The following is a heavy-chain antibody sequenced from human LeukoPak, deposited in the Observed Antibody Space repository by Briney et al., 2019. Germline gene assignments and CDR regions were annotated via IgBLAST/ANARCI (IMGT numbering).Heavy chain of an antibody. D-gene: IGHD2-2*03. J-gene: IGHJ3*02. Sequence: SETLSLTCTVSGGSISSGSYYWSWIRQPAGKGLEWIGRIYTSGSTNYNPSLKSRVTISVDTSKNQFSLNLSSVTAADTAVYYCSRDGYCTSASCSDASDIWGQGTMVTVSS. CDR2: IYTSGST. CDR3: SRDGYCTSASCSDASDI. V-gene: IGHV4-61*02. CDR1: GGSISSGSYY.